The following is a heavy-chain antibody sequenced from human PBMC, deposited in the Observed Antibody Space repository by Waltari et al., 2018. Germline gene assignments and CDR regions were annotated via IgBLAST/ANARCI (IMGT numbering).Heavy chain of an antibody. V-gene: IGHV7-4-1*02. CDR3: AREEGIPGGIVYNWLDP. CDR2: IDTNTGNP. Sequence: QVQLVQSGSELKNPGASVKVSCKASGYTFTKYGLNWVRPAPGQGLEWMGWIDTNTGNPTYAQGFTGRFVFSLDTSVSTAYLQISSLKAEDTAVYYCAREEGIPGGIVYNWLDPWGQGTLVTVSS. D-gene: IGHD2-2*01. CDR1: GYTFTKYG. J-gene: IGHJ5*02.